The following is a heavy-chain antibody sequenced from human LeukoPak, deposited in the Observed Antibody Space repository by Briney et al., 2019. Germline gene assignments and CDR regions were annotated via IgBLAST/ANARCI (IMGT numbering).Heavy chain of an antibody. J-gene: IGHJ3*02. CDR1: GFTFSSYS. CDR2: ISSSSSYI. CDR3: ARGAAPAI. Sequence: PGGSLRLSCAASGFTFSSYSMKWVRQAPGKGLEWVASISSSSSYIYYADSVKGRFTISRDNAKSSLYLQMNSLRAEDTAVYYCARGAAPAIWGQGTMVTVSS. V-gene: IGHV3-21*01. D-gene: IGHD6-6*01.